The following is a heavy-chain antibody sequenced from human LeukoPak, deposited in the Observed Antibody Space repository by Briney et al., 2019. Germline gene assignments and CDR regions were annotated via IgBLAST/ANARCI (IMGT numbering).Heavy chain of an antibody. CDR2: INHSGST. J-gene: IGHJ5*02. CDR3: ARTHLITIFGVVTDNWFDP. CDR1: GGSFSGYY. Sequence: SETLSLTCAVYGGSFSGYYWSWIRQPPGKGLEWIGEINHSGSTNYNPSLKSRVTISVDTSKNQFSLKLSSVTAADTAVYYCARTHLITIFGVVTDNWFDPWGQGTLVTVSS. D-gene: IGHD3-3*01. V-gene: IGHV4-34*01.